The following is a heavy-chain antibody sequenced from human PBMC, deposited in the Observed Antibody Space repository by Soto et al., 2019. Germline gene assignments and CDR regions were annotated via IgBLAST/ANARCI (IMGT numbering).Heavy chain of an antibody. CDR1: GFIFTSYS. CDR3: ARDRSADRFVQYFQH. Sequence: GGSLRLSCVASGFIFTSYSMVWFRLAPGKGLEWVASISSGSDSIFYADSVKGRFTVSRDNAKNSLFLQMNNLRAEDTAVYFCARDRSADRFVQYFQHWGQGTQVTVSS. CDR2: ISSGSDSI. D-gene: IGHD6-19*01. V-gene: IGHV3-21*01. J-gene: IGHJ1*01.